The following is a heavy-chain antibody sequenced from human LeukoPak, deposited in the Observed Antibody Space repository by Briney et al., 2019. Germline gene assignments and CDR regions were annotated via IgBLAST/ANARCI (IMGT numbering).Heavy chain of an antibody. D-gene: IGHD3-22*01. CDR1: GYTFTSYA. Sequence: ASVKVSCKASGYTFTSYAMHWVRQAPGQRLEWMGWINAGNGNTKYSQKFQGRVTITRDTSASTAYMELSSLRSEDTAVYYCARAGHYYDSSGYYYYFDYWGQGTLVTVSS. J-gene: IGHJ4*02. CDR2: INAGNGNT. CDR3: ARAGHYYDSSGYYYYFDY. V-gene: IGHV1-3*01.